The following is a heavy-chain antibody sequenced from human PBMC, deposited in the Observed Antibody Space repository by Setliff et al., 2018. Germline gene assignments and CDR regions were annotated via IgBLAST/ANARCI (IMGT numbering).Heavy chain of an antibody. J-gene: IGHJ4*02. Sequence: SETLSLPCSVSGGSISSGGFYWSWIRQSAGRGLEWIGHIHTGGATDYNHSLNSRVTISLDSSKNQFSLRLSTVTAADAAVYFCARESATIGEFPLYYFDKWGQGIPVTVSS. D-gene: IGHD3-10*01. CDR1: GGSISSGGFY. CDR2: IHTGGAT. V-gene: IGHV4-61*09. CDR3: ARESATIGEFPLYYFDK.